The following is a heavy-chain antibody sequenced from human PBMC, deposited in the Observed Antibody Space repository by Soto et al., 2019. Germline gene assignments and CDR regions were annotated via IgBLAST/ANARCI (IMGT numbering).Heavy chain of an antibody. V-gene: IGHV1-24*01. CDR3: ETGNPVAGTTHWFDP. CDR1: GYTLTELS. CDR2: FDPEDGET. J-gene: IGHJ5*02. D-gene: IGHD1-7*01. Sequence: GASVKVSCKVSGYTLTELSMHWVRQAPGKGLEWMGGFDPEDGETIYAQKFQGRVTMTEDTSTDTAYMELSSLRSEDTAVYYCETGNPVAGTTHWFDPWGQGTLVTVSS.